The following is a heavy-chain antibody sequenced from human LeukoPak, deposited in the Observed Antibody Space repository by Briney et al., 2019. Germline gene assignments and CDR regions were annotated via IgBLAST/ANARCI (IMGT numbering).Heavy chain of an antibody. V-gene: IGHV3-23*01. CDR1: GFTFSSYA. D-gene: IGHD1-1*01. J-gene: IGHJ1*01. CDR2: ISGSGGST. CDR3: VFLERFEYFQH. Sequence: PGGSLRLSCAASGFTFSSYAMSWVRQAPGKGLEWVSAISGSGGSTYYGDSVKGQFTISRDNSKNTLYLQMNSLRAEDTAVYYCVFLERFEYFQHWGQGTLVTVSS.